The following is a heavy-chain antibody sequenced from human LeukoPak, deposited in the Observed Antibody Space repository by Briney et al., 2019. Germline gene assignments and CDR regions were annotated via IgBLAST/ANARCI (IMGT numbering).Heavy chain of an antibody. J-gene: IGHJ4*02. V-gene: IGHV3-23*01. CDR1: GFTLRSYA. Sequence: GGSLRLSCTASGFTLRSYAMSWVRQAPGKGLEWVSAISGSGGSTYYADSVKGRFTISRDNSKNTLYLQMNSLRAEDTAVYYCAKPSGSYQGFDYWGQGTLVTVSS. CDR2: ISGSGGST. D-gene: IGHD1-26*01. CDR3: AKPSGSYQGFDY.